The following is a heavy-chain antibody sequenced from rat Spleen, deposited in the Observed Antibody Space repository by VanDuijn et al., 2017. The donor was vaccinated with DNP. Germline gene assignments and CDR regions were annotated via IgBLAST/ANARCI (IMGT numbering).Heavy chain of an antibody. CDR2: IKAKSNNYAT. CDR1: GFTFNTAW. J-gene: IGHJ2*01. D-gene: IGHD1-4*01. V-gene: IGHV6-6*01. CDR3: TWNGYNSGY. Sequence: EVQVLESGGGLVQPGNSLKLSCVTSGFTFNTAWMYWYRQFPEKRLEWVARIKAKSNNYATDYTESVKGRFTISRDDSKSSIYLQMNNLKEEDTAIYYFTWNGYNSGYWGQGVMVTVSS.